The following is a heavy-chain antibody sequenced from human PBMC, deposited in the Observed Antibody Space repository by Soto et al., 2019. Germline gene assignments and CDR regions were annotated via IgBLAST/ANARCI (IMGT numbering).Heavy chain of an antibody. J-gene: IGHJ4*02. V-gene: IGHV3-15*07. Sequence: EVQLVESGGGLVKPGGSLRLSCAASGFTFSEAWMNWVRQAPGKGLEWVGRIKSKAAGGTTDYVAPVKGRFTISRDDSTNTLCLQMNSLKTEDTAVYYCTTDSPVAGGGPLWGQGTLVTVSS. CDR1: GFTFSEAW. CDR2: IKSKAAGGTT. D-gene: IGHD6-19*01. CDR3: TTDSPVAGGGPL.